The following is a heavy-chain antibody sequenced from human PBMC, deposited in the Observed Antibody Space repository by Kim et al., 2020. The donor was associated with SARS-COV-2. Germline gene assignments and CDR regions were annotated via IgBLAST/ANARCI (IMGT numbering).Heavy chain of an antibody. CDR1: GGSFSGYY. CDR2: INHSGST. J-gene: IGHJ4*02. CDR3: ARGLYCSSTSCYLVYFDY. D-gene: IGHD2-2*01. Sequence: SETLSLTCAVYGGSFSGYYWSWIRQPPGKGLEWIGEINHSGSTNYNPSLKSRVTISVDTSKNQFSLKLSSVTAADTAVYYCARGLYCSSTSCYLVYFDYWGQGTLVTVSS. V-gene: IGHV4-34*01.